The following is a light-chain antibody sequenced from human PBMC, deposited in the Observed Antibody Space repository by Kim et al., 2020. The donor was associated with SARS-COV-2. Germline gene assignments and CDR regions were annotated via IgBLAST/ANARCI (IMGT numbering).Light chain of an antibody. J-gene: IGKJ4*01. CDR3: QQYGSSTS. CDR1: QSVTNNY. V-gene: IGKV3-20*01. Sequence: LAPGERATLSCRASQSVTNNYLAWYQQKPGQTPRLLIYGASSRATGIPDRFSGSGSGTDFTLTSSRREPEDFAVYYSQQYGSSTSFGGGTKVDSK. CDR2: GAS.